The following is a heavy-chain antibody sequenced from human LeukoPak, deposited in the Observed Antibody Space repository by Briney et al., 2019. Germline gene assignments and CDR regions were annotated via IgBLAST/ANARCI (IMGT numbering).Heavy chain of an antibody. CDR3: ARAWITPRRYYGMDV. J-gene: IGHJ6*04. CDR1: GFTFSSYW. V-gene: IGHV3-74*01. D-gene: IGHD5-12*01. CDR2: INSDGSST. Sequence: PGGSLRLSCAASGFTFSSYWMHWVRQAPGKGLVWVSRINSDGSSTSYADSVKGRFTISRDNAKNTLYLQMNSLRAEDTAVYYCARAWITPRRYYGMDVWGKGTTVTVSS.